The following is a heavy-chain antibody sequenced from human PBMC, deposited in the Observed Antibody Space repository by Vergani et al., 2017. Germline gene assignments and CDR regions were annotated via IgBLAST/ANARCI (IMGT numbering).Heavy chain of an antibody. J-gene: IGHJ6*02. CDR2: IYTSGST. Sequence: QLQLQESGPGLVKPSETLSLTCTVSGGSISSSSYYWSWIRQPAGKGLEWIGRIYTSGSTNYNPSLKSRVTISVDTSKNQFSLKLSSVTAADTAVYYCARDRSESGSYYYYYYYGMDVWGQGTTVTVSS. CDR1: GGSISSSSYY. V-gene: IGHV4-61*02. CDR3: ARDRSESGSYYYYYYYGMDV. D-gene: IGHD3-10*01.